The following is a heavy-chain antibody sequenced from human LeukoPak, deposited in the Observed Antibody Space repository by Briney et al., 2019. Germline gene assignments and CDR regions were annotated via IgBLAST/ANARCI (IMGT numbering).Heavy chain of an antibody. CDR3: ASPQAAYCGGDCYSP. D-gene: IGHD2-21*02. V-gene: IGHV5-51*01. CDR2: VYPGNSDT. CDR1: GYSFTDYW. Sequence: GESLKIACKASGYSFTDYWIGWVRQMPGKGLEWMGIVYPGNSDTGYSPSFQGQVTISVDKSITTAYLQWSSLKASDTAMYYCASPQAAYCGGDCYSPWGQGTKVTVSS. J-gene: IGHJ3*01.